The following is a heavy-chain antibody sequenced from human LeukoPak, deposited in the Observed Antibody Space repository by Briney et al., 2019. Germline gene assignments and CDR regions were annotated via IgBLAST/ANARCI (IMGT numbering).Heavy chain of an antibody. D-gene: IGHD1-26*01. CDR1: GFTFSSYA. J-gene: IGHJ4*02. V-gene: IGHV3-23*01. CDR2: ISGSGGRI. CDR3: ATSKYSGSY. Sequence: GGSLRLSCAASGFTFSSYAISWVRQAPGKGLEWVSAISGSGGRIYYGASVKGRFTISRDNSKNTLNLQMNSLRAEDTAVYYCATSKYSGSYWGQGTLVTVSS.